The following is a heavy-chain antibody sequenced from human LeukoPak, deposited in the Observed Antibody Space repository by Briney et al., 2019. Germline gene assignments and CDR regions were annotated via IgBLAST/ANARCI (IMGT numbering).Heavy chain of an antibody. Sequence: ASVKVSCKASGYTFTSYDINWVRQATGQGLEWMGWMNPNSGNTGYAQKFQGRVTITRNTSISTAYMELSSLRSEDTAVYYCARQYYDFWSGYYPNRRLYYYMDVWGKGTTVTVSS. J-gene: IGHJ6*03. D-gene: IGHD3-3*01. CDR2: MNPNSGNT. V-gene: IGHV1-8*03. CDR3: ARQYYDFWSGYYPNRRLYYYMDV. CDR1: GYTFTSYD.